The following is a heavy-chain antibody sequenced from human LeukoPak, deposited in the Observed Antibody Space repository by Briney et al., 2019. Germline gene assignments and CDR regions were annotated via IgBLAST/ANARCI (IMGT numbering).Heavy chain of an antibody. CDR1: GFTFSSYW. CDR3: AKHYDFWSGYGSNWFDP. V-gene: IGHV3-7*01. J-gene: IGHJ5*02. Sequence: HPGGSLRLSCAASGFTFSSYWMSWVRQAPGKGLEWVANIKEDGSEKYYVDSVKGRFTISRGNAKNSLYLQMNSLRAEDTAVYYCAKHYDFWSGYGSNWFDPWGQGILVTVSS. CDR2: IKEDGSEK. D-gene: IGHD3-3*01.